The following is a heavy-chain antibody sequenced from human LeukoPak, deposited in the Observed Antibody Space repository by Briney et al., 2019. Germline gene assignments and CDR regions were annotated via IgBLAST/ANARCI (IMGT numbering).Heavy chain of an antibody. CDR3: AKDSGSYSTALDY. CDR2: ISGSGGST. D-gene: IGHD1-26*01. J-gene: IGHJ4*02. CDR1: GFTFSSYA. V-gene: IGHV3-23*01. Sequence: PGGSLRLSCASSGFTFSSYAMSWVRQAPGKGLEWVSAISGSGGSTYYADSVKGRFTISRDNSKNTLYLQMNSLRAEDTAVYYCAKDSGSYSTALDYWGQGTLVTVSS.